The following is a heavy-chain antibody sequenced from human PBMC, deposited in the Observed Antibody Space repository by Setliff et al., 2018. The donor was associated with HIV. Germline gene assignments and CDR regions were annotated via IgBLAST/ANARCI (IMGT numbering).Heavy chain of an antibody. D-gene: IGHD3-10*01. V-gene: IGHV4-34*01. J-gene: IGHJ4*02. Sequence: SETLSLTCTVDSESFSNYYWSWIRQPPGKGLEWIGEIDHGGSTRYNPSLKSRITMSVDTSKNQFSLRLSSVTAADTAVYYCARGWFGGYYFDYWGQGTLVTV. CDR2: IDHGGST. CDR1: SESFSNYY. CDR3: ARGWFGGYYFDY.